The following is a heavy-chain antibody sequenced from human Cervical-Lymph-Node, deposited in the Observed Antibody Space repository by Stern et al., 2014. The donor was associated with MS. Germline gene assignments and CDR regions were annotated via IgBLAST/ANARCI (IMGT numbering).Heavy chain of an antibody. CDR3: ARHQLGYGYAYLRY. CDR1: GDSLSSSTFY. Sequence: VQLVQSGPGLVKPSDTLSLTCSVSGDSLSSSTFYWGWIRQPPGKGPEWIGSVYYSGNTYYHPSLKSRVTLSVDTSKNQFSLRLPSVTAADTAVYYWARHQLGYGYAYLRYWGQGTLVTVSS. V-gene: IGHV4-39*01. CDR2: VYYSGNT. D-gene: IGHD5-18*01. J-gene: IGHJ4*02.